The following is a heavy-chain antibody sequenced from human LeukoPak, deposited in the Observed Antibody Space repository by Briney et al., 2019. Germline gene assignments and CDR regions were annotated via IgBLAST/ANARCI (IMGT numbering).Heavy chain of an antibody. CDR3: ARGMVRGDDWFDP. Sequence: SETLSLTCAVSGYSISSGYYWGWIRQPPGKGLDWIGSIYHSGSTYYNPSLKSRVTISVDTSKNQFSLKLSSVTAADTAVYYCARGMVRGDDWFDPWGQGTLVTVSS. D-gene: IGHD3-10*01. CDR2: IYHSGST. V-gene: IGHV4-38-2*01. J-gene: IGHJ5*02. CDR1: GYSISSGYY.